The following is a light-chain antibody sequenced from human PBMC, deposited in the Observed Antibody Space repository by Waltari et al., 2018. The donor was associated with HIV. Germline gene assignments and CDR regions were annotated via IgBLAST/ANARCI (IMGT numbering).Light chain of an antibody. CDR2: TAS. CDR1: QTVSSS. CDR3: QQSFSFPLS. V-gene: IGKV1-39*01. Sequence: DIQMTQSPSSLSASVGDTVTIACRASQTVSSSLNWYQQTPGKAPRLLISTASTLQSGVPSRLSGSGSGTDFTLTISSLQPDDYATYYCQQSFSFPLSFGPGTRVDIK. J-gene: IGKJ3*01.